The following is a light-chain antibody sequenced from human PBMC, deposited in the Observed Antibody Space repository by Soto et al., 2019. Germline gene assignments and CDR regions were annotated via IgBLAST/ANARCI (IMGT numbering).Light chain of an antibody. J-gene: IGLJ2*01. CDR1: SGHSSYA. CDR3: QTWGTGIVV. CDR2: LNSAGSH. V-gene: IGLV4-69*01. Sequence: QAVVTQSPSASASLGASVNLTCTLSSGHSSYAIAWHHQQPERGPRYLMKLNSAGSHSKGDGIPDRFSGSSSGAERYLTISSLQSEDEADYYCQTWGTGIVVFGGGTKVTVL.